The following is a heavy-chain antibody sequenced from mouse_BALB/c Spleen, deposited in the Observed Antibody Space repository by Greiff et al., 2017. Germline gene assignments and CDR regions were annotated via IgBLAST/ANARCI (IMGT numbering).Heavy chain of an antibody. CDR3: ARGDDEAYYYAMSY. V-gene: IGHV5-17*02. Sequence: EVKLMESGGGLVQPGGSRKLSCAASGFTFSSFGMHWVRQAPEKGLEWVAYISSGSSTIYYADTVTGRFTISRDNPKNTLFLQMTSLRSEDTAMYYGARGDDEAYYYAMSYWGQGTSVTVSS. J-gene: IGHJ4*01. CDR2: ISSGSSTI. CDR1: GFTFSSFG.